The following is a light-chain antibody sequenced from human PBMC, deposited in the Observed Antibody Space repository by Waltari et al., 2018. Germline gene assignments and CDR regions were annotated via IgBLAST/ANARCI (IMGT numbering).Light chain of an antibody. V-gene: IGKV3-15*01. CDR1: QNISTN. CDR2: GAS. CDR3: LQYNKWPALT. Sequence: IVMTQSPATLSLSQGERAALDCRASQNISTNLAWYQQKPGQAPRLLIYGASTRATGVPGRFSGSGSGIEFTLTVSSLQPEDFAVYYCLQYNKWPALTFGGGTKVEIK. J-gene: IGKJ4*01.